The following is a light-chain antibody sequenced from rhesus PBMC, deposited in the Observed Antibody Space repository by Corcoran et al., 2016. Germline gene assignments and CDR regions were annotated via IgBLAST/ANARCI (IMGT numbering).Light chain of an antibody. V-gene: IGKV1-32*02. CDR1: QGISSY. CDR3: QQGNSNPLT. Sequence: DIQMSQSPSSLSASVGDRVTITCRASQGISSYLNWYQQKPGKSPKLLIYYANSLASGVPSRFSGSGSGTEFTLTIGSLQPEDFATYYCQQGNSNPLTFGGGTKVELK. J-gene: IGKJ4*01. CDR2: YAN.